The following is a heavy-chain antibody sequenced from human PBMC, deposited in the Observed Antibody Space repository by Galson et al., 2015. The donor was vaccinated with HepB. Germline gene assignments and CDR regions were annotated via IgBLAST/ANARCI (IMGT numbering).Heavy chain of an antibody. CDR3: TTGKPSITMGSTTGDFES. D-gene: IGHD3-10*01. CDR2: ITYDGSDK. V-gene: IGHV3-30*03. Sequence: SLRLSCAATGFIFSNFGMHWVRQAPGKGLEWVATITYDGSDKYYADSVKGRFTVSRGNSKNTLYLEMNSLRPEDTAMYYCTTGKPSITMGSTTGDFESWGQGTQVTVSS. CDR1: GFIFSNFG. J-gene: IGHJ4*02.